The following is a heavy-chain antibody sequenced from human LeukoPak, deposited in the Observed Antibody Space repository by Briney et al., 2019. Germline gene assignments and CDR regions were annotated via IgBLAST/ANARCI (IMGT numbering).Heavy chain of an antibody. CDR2: IYYSGST. Sequence: SQTLSLTCTVSGGSISSGDNYWSWIRQPPGKGLEWIGYIYYSGSTYYNPSLKSRVTISVDTSKNQFSLKLSSVTAADTAVYYCASSTVPAAIPYFDYWGQGTLVTVSS. CDR1: GGSISSGDNY. CDR3: ASSTVPAAIPYFDY. J-gene: IGHJ4*02. V-gene: IGHV4-30-4*08. D-gene: IGHD2-2*02.